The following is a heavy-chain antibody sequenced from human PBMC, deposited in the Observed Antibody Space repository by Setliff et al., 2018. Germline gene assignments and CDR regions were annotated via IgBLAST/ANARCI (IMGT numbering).Heavy chain of an antibody. Sequence: GGSLRLSCAASGFTFSGYVMHWVRQIPGKGLMWVSRISTDGSITTYGDSVEGRFTVSRDNAKNTLYLQMNSLRAEDTAIYYCTRDINWNFFDYWGQGALVTVSS. CDR2: ISTDGSIT. V-gene: IGHV3-74*01. CDR3: TRDINWNFFDY. CDR1: GFTFSGYV. J-gene: IGHJ4*02. D-gene: IGHD1-20*01.